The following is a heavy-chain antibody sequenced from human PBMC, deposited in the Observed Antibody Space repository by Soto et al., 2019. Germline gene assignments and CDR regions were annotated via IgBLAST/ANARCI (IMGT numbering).Heavy chain of an antibody. V-gene: IGHV3-15*01. CDR2: IKSKTDGGTT. Sequence: GGSLRLSCAASGFTFSNAWMSWVRQAPGKGLEWVGRIKSKTDGGTTDYAAPVKGRFTISRDDSKNTLYLQMNSLKTEDTAVYYCTTDKTDGRYYYYYMDVWGKGTTVTVSS. CDR1: GFTFSNAW. J-gene: IGHJ6*03. CDR3: TTDKTDGRYYYYYMDV.